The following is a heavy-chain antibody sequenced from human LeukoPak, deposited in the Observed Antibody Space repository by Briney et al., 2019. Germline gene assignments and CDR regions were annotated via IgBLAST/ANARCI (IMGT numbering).Heavy chain of an antibody. CDR2: IYYSGST. CDR3: ARLVVISPYNYYYMDV. Sequence: SETLSLTCTVSGGSISSSYYYWGWIRQPPGKGLEWIGTIYYSGSTYYNPSLKSRVTISVDTSKNHFSLKLSSVTAADTAVYYCARLVVISPYNYYYMDVWGKGTTVIVSS. J-gene: IGHJ6*03. D-gene: IGHD2-21*01. CDR1: GGSISSSYYY. V-gene: IGHV4-39*02.